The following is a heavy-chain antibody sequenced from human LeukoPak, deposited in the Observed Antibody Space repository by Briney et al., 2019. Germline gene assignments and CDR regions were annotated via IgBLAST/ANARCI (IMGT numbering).Heavy chain of an antibody. J-gene: IGHJ4*02. D-gene: IGHD5-12*01. CDR2: IYTSGST. V-gene: IGHV4-4*07. CDR1: VGSISSYY. CDR3: ARGYSGYPDEY. Sequence: SETLSLICTVSVGSISSYYWSWITQPAGKGLEWIGRIYTSGSTNYNPSLKSRVTMSVDTSKNQFSLKLSSVTAADTAVYYCARGYSGYPDEYWGQGTLVTVSS.